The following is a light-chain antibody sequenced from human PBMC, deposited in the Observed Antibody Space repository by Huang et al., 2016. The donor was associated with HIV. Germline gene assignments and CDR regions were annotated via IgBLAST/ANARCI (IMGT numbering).Light chain of an antibody. V-gene: IGKV1-39*01. CDR3: QQSYSTLYT. J-gene: IGKJ2*01. CDR2: AES. CDR1: PSIRSY. Sequence: DIQMTQSLSSLSASVGDRVTITCRASPSIRSYLNLYQQKPVKAHKPLIYAESSLQSGFPSRFSGSGSGTDFTLTISSLQPEDFATYYCQQSYSTLYTFGQGTKLEIK.